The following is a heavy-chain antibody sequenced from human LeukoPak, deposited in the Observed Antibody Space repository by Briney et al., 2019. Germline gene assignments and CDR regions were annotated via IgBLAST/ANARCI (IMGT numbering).Heavy chain of an antibody. D-gene: IGHD3-22*01. J-gene: IGHJ4*02. CDR1: GGSISSYY. V-gene: IGHV4-59*08. CDR3: ARLYSSGYYPKTRNHVTPIDY. Sequence: SETLSLTCTVSGGSISSYYWSWIRQPPGKGLEWIGYIYYSGSTNYNPSLKSRVTISVDTSKNQFSLKLSSVTAADTAVYYCARLYSSGYYPKTRNHVTPIDYWGQGTLVTVSS. CDR2: IYYSGST.